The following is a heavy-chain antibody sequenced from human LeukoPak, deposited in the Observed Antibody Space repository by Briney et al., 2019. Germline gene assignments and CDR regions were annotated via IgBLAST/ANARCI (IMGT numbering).Heavy chain of an antibody. V-gene: IGHV1-69*04. CDR2: IIPILGIA. CDR1: GYTFTSYD. CDR3: ARDREMATINPLDY. Sequence: GASVIVSCKASGYTFTSYDINWVRQAPGQGLEWMGRIIPILGIANYAQKFQGRVTITADKSTSTAYMELSSLRSEDTAVYYCARDREMATINPLDYWGQGTLVTVSS. D-gene: IGHD5-24*01. J-gene: IGHJ4*02.